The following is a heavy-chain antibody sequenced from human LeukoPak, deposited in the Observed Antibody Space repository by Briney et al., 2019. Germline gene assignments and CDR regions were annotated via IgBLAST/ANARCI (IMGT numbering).Heavy chain of an antibody. CDR3: AKDAVPYYYDSSGYYYGYFQH. CDR1: GFTFSSYG. Sequence: GGSLRLSCAASGFTFSSYGMHWVRQAPGKGLEWVAVISYDGSNKYYADSVKGRFTISRDNSKNTLYLQMNSLRAEDTAVYYCAKDAVPYYYDSSGYYYGYFQHWGQGTLVTVSS. V-gene: IGHV3-30*18. CDR2: ISYDGSNK. D-gene: IGHD3-22*01. J-gene: IGHJ1*01.